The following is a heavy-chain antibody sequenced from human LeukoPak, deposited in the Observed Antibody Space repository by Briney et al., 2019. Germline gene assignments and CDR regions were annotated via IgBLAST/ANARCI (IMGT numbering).Heavy chain of an antibody. CDR2: IGYDGNNK. CDR1: GFTFSSYG. CDR3: AKGPKQLLVRRSVWSYMDV. J-gene: IGHJ6*03. V-gene: IGHV3-30*02. Sequence: GGSLRLSCAASGFTFSSYGMHWVRQAPGKGLEWVAFIGYDGNNKYYPDSVKGRFTISRDISKNTLYLQMNSLRAEDTAVYYCAKGPKQLLVRRSVWSYMDVWGKGTTVTIS. D-gene: IGHD5/OR15-5a*01.